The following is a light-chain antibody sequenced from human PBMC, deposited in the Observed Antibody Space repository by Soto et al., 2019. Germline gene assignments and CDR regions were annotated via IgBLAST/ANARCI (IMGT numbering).Light chain of an antibody. CDR3: CSFTSANTYD. J-gene: IGLJ1*01. V-gene: IGLV2-18*02. CDR1: SSDVGSNNR. CDR2: EVS. Sequence: QSVLTQPPSVSGSPGQSVTISCTGTSSDVGSNNRVSWYQQPPGTVPKVMIYEVSNRPSGVPDRFSGSKSGNTASLTISGLQAEDEADHYCCSFTSANTYDFGTGTKVTVL.